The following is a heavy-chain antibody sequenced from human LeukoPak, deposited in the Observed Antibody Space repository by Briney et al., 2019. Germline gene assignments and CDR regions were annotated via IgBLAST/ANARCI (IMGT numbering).Heavy chain of an antibody. CDR2: ISPYNGNT. D-gene: IGHD6-13*01. V-gene: IGHV1-18*01. Sequence: ASVKVSCKASGYTFTSYGFSWVRQAPGQGLEWMGWISPYNGNTNYAQKLQGRVTMTTDTSTSTAYMELRSLRSDDTAVYYCARDRAAAGTLRYWGQGTLVTVSS. J-gene: IGHJ4*02. CDR3: ARDRAAAGTLRY. CDR1: GYTFTSYG.